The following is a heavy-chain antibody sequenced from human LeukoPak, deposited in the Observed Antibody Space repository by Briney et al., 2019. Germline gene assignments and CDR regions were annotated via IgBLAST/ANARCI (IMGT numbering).Heavy chain of an antibody. V-gene: IGHV1-69*13. CDR1: GDTFSNYA. D-gene: IGHD5-18*01. CDR3: VRVEVRGYSYGPTYFYHMHV. J-gene: IGHJ6*03. Sequence: VASVKVSCKTSGDTFSNYAINWVRQAPGQGLGIIPIFGTVNYAQSFQGRLTITADEPTITAYMELSSLRSEDTAVYYCVRVEVRGYSYGPTYFYHMHVWGKGTTVTVSS. CDR2: IIPIFGTV.